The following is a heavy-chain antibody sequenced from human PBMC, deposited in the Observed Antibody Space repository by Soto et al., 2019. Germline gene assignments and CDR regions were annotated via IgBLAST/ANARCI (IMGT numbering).Heavy chain of an antibody. V-gene: IGHV6-1*01. J-gene: IGHJ4*02. D-gene: IGHD6-25*01. Sequence: QVQLQQSGPGLVKPSQTLSLTCAISGDSVSSNDAVWHWIRQSPSRGLEWPGRTYYRSIWQTEYAVFVKGRMTINPAASKNQFSLQPNSVTPEDTTMYYWARLVGNSGLDHWGQGTLVTVSA. CDR3: ARLVGNSGLDH. CDR1: GDSVSSNDAV. CDR2: TYYRSIWQT.